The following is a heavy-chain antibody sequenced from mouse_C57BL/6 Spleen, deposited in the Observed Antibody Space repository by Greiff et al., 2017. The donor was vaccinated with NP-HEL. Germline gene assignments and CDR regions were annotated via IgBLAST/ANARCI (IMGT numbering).Heavy chain of an antibody. CDR3: ARAAYYSNYGAMDY. CDR2: IYPRDGST. V-gene: IGHV1-85*01. Sequence: VQLQESGPELVKPGASVKLSCKASGYTFTSYDINWVKQRPGQGLEWIGWIYPRDGSTKYNEKFKGKATLTVDTSSSTAYMELHSLTSEDSAVYFCARAAYYSNYGAMDYWGQGTSVTVSS. D-gene: IGHD2-5*01. CDR1: GYTFTSYD. J-gene: IGHJ4*01.